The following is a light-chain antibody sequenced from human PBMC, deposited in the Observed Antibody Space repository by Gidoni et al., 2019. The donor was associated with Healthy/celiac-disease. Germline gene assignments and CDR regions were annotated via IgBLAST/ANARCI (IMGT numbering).Light chain of an antibody. Sequence: EIVLTQSPGTLSLSPGERATLSCQAPRLLIYGASSRATGIPDRFSGSGSGTDFTPTISRLEPEDFAVYYCQQYGRTFGPGTKVDIK. CDR3: QQYGRT. V-gene: IGKV3-20*01. J-gene: IGKJ3*01. CDR2: GAS.